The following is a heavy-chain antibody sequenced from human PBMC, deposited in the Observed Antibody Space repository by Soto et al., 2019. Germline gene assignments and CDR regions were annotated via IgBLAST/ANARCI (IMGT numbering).Heavy chain of an antibody. Sequence: PGGSLRLSCGASGFTFSSAGLVWVRQAPGEGLEWVGRIKSKTDGGTTDYAAPVKGRFTISRDDSKNTLYLQMNSLKTEDTAVYYCTTDSGGGYGRFGYWGQGTLVTVSS. CDR3: TTDSGGGYGRFGY. J-gene: IGHJ4*02. CDR2: IKSKTDGGTT. V-gene: IGHV3-15*07. D-gene: IGHD5-12*01. CDR1: GFTFSSAG.